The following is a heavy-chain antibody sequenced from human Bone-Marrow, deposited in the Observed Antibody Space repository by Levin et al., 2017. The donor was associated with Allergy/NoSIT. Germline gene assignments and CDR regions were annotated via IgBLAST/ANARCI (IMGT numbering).Heavy chain of an antibody. CDR3: ARDRFEEIWMGLDV. CDR2: IAYDAGIT. J-gene: IGHJ2*01. Sequence: GGSLRLSCEASGFNFRKYTFHWVRQAPGKGLEWLSVIAYDAGITKYADSVKGRFTISRDNSKNTIFLQINSLRLEDTAVYYCARDRFEEIWMGLDVWGRGALVTVSS. D-gene: IGHD3-10*01. V-gene: IGHV3-30*04. CDR1: GFNFRKYT.